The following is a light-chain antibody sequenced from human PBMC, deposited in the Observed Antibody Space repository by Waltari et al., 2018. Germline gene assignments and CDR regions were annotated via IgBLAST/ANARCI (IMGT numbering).Light chain of an antibody. CDR3: SSYTSSSTLVV. CDR2: EVS. V-gene: IGLV2-14*01. Sequence: QSALTQPASGSGSPGQSITIPCTGTSSAVGGYNYVSWYQQHPGKAPKLMIYEVSNRPSGVSNRFSGSKSGNTASLTISGLQAEDEADYYCSSYTSSSTLVVFGGGTKLTVL. J-gene: IGLJ2*01. CDR1: SSAVGGYNY.